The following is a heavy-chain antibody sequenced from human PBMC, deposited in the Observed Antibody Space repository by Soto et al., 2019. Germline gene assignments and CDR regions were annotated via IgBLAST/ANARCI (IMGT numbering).Heavy chain of an antibody. CDR3: ARDHIGITMIVVVPSPSDY. V-gene: IGHV1-18*04. Sequence: ASVKGSCKASGYTFTSCGISWVRQAPGQGLEWMGWISAYNGNTNYAQKLQGRVTMTTDTSTSTAYMELRSLRSDDTAVYYCARDHIGITMIVVVPSPSDYWGQGTLVTVSS. D-gene: IGHD3-22*01. CDR2: ISAYNGNT. J-gene: IGHJ4*02. CDR1: GYTFTSCG.